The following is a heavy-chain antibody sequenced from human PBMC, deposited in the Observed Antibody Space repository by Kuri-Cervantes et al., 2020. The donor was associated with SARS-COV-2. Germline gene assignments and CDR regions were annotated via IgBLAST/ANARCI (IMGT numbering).Heavy chain of an antibody. Sequence: ASVKVSCKASAYTFTGYYMHWVRQAPGQGLEWMRIINPSGGSTSYAQKFQGRVTMTRDTSTSTVYMELSSLRSEDTAVYYCARDFSGGQLLSGWSRQTYYYYYYMDVWGKGTTVTVSS. J-gene: IGHJ6*03. D-gene: IGHD2-2*01. V-gene: IGHV1-46*01. CDR2: INPSGGST. CDR3: ARDFSGGQLLSGWSRQTYYYYYYMDV. CDR1: AYTFTGYY.